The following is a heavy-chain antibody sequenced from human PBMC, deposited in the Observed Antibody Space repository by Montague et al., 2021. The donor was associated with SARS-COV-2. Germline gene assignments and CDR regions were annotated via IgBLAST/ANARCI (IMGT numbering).Heavy chain of an antibody. D-gene: IGHD3-22*01. CDR2: ISSGSSYI. V-gene: IGHV3-21*01. CDR3: ARGGYYYDSSAPPDY. J-gene: IGHJ4*02. CDR1: GFTFSSYS. Sequence: SLRLSCAASGFTFSSYSMNWVRQAPGKGLEWVSSISSGSSYIYYADSVKGRFTISRDNAKNSLYLQMNSLRAEDTAVYYCARGGYYYDSSAPPDYWGQGTLVTVSS.